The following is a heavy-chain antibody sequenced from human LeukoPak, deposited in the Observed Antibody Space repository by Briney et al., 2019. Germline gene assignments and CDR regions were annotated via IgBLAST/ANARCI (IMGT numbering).Heavy chain of an antibody. J-gene: IGHJ4*02. CDR3: SKEPRGSSWPYYFDY. CDR2: ISWNSGNI. Sequence: GRSLRLSCAASGFTFDIYAMHWARHPPGKGLEWVSGISWNSGNIVHAASVKGRLTISRDNDKNSLYLQMNSLRTEDTALYYCSKEPRGSSWPYYFDYWGQGTLVTVSS. CDR1: GFTFDIYA. D-gene: IGHD6-13*01. V-gene: IGHV3-9*01.